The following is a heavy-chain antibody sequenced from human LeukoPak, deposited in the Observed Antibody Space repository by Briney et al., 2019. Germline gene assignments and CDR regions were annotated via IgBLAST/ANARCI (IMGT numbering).Heavy chain of an antibody. D-gene: IGHD2-2*01. V-gene: IGHV4-4*02. J-gene: IGHJ5*02. CDR2: IHHSGST. CDR1: GGSISSNTW. CDR3: ARIMGRGYCISTSCRGDWFDP. Sequence: SGTLSLTCAVSGGSISSNTWWSWVRQPPGKGLEWIGEIHHSGSTNYNPSLKSRVTISVDKSKNQFSLKLSSVTAADTAVYYCARIMGRGYCISTSCRGDWFDPWGQGTLVTVSS.